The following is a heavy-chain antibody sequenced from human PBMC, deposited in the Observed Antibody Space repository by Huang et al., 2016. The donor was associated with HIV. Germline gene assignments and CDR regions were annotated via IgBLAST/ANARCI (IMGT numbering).Heavy chain of an antibody. J-gene: IGHJ4*02. Sequence: EVQLVESGGGLVQPGGSLRLSCAASGFSISSYWMHWVRQAPGKGLVWVSRINSDGSSTRYADSVKGRFTSSRDNAKNTLYLQMYSLRAEDTAVYYCARDPRIQSWLNFFDYWGQGTLVSVSS. CDR1: GFSISSYW. V-gene: IGHV3-74*01. CDR2: INSDGSST. D-gene: IGHD3-22*01. CDR3: ARDPRIQSWLNFFDY.